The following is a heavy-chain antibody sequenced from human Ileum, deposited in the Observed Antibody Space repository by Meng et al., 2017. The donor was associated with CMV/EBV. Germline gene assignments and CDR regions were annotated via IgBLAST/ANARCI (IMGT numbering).Heavy chain of an antibody. V-gene: IGHV3-7*01. J-gene: IGHJ6*02. CDR1: GFTFSNYW. Sequence: GGSLRLSCAASGFTFSNYWMTWVRQAPGKGPEWVANIKQDGGEKYFVDSVKGRFTISRDNAKNSLYLQMSSLRAEDTAVYYCARDRDHVPQDGYYDMDVWGQGTMVTVSS. CDR3: ARDRDHVPQDGYYDMDV. CDR2: IKQDGGEK. D-gene: IGHD3-10*02.